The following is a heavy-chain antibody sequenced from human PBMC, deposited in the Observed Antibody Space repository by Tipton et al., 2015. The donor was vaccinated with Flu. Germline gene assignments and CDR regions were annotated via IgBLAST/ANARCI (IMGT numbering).Heavy chain of an antibody. CDR3: ARVIPEFVAGLSY. V-gene: IGHV3-23*01. CDR1: GFTFSRYA. Sequence: SLRLSCAASGFTFSRYAMSWVRQAPGKGLEWVSAIGGGGAITYFADSVKGRFTISRANIRTTLYLQMNSLRAEDTAIYYCARVIPEFVAGLSYWGQGTLVSVSS. CDR2: IGGGGAIT. J-gene: IGHJ4*02. D-gene: IGHD6-19*01.